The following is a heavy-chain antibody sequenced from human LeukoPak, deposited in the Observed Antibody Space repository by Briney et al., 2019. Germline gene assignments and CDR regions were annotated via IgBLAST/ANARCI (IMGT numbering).Heavy chain of an antibody. D-gene: IGHD4-17*01. J-gene: IGHJ4*02. CDR1: GYTFTCYP. V-gene: IGHV1-18*01. CDR2: ITTYNGNT. CDR3: ARGYDYGDYVGDFDY. Sequence: ASVKVSCKASGYTFTCYPISWVRQAPGQGLEWMGWITTYNGNTNYAQKLQGRVTMTTDTSTSTAYMDLRGLRSDDTAVYYCARGYDYGDYVGDFDYWGQGTLVTVSS.